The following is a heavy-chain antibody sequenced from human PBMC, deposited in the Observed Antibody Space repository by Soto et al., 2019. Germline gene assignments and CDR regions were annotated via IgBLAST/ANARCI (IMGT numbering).Heavy chain of an antibody. V-gene: IGHV3-23*01. CDR2: ISGSGAST. D-gene: IGHD3-9*01. CDR1: GFTFSSYA. Sequence: GGSLRLSCAAPGFTFSSYAMSWVRQAPGKGLEWVSAISGSGASTYYADSVKGRFTISRDNSKNTLYLQMNSLRAEDTAVYYCAHFDWFIDYWGQGTLVTVSS. CDR3: AHFDWFIDY. J-gene: IGHJ4*02.